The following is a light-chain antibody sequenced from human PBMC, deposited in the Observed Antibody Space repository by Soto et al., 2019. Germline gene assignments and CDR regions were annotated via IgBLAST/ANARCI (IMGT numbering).Light chain of an antibody. CDR1: QFVSTN. Sequence: EVVMTQSPATLSVSPGERVTLSCRASQFVSTNLAWYQQKPGQAPRLLIYSASTRATGIPARFSGSGSGTEFTLTISSLQSEDFCVYYCQQFNNWPPLTFGGGTKVEIK. CDR2: SAS. J-gene: IGKJ4*01. CDR3: QQFNNWPPLT. V-gene: IGKV3-15*01.